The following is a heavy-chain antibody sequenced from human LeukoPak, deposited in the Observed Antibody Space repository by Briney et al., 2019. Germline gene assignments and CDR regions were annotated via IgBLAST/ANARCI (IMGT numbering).Heavy chain of an antibody. CDR2: ISAYNGNT. D-gene: IGHD3-22*01. CDR3: ARDQLTMMDPDAFDI. V-gene: IGHV1-18*01. CDR1: GYTFTSYG. J-gene: IGHJ3*02. Sequence: GASVKVSCKASGYTFTSYGISWVRQAPGQGLEWMGWISAYNGNTNYAQKLQGRVTMTTDTSTSTAYMELRSLRSDDTAVYYCARDQLTMMDPDAFDIWGQGTMVTVSS.